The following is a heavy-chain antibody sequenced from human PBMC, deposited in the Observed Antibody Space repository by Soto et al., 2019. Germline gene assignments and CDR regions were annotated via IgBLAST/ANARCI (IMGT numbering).Heavy chain of an antibody. CDR3: ARDKTYCTNGVCYIPDAFDI. Sequence: ASVKVSCKASGYTFTSYGISWVRQAPGQGLECMGWISAYNGNTNYAQKLQGRVTMTTDTSTSTAYMELRSLRSDDTAVYYCARDKTYCTNGVCYIPDAFDIWGQGTMVTVSS. CDR2: ISAYNGNT. CDR1: GYTFTSYG. D-gene: IGHD2-8*01. V-gene: IGHV1-18*01. J-gene: IGHJ3*02.